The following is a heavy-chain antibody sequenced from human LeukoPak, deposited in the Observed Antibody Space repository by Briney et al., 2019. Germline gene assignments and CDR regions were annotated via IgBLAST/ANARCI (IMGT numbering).Heavy chain of an antibody. D-gene: IGHD3-22*01. V-gene: IGHV3-23*01. CDR1: GFSFGSYA. CDR2: ISGSGGST. CDR3: AKAYSSGYYSPGDGLGI. J-gene: IGHJ3*02. Sequence: PGGSLRLSCAASGFSFGSYAMNWVRQAPGKGLEWVSGISGSGGSTYYADSVKGRFTISRDNSKNTLYLQMNSLRAEDTAVYYCAKAYSSGYYSPGDGLGIWGQGTMVTVSS.